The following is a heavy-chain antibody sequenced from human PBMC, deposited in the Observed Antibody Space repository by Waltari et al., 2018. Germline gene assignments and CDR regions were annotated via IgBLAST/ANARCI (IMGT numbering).Heavy chain of an antibody. CDR1: GGTFSSYA. V-gene: IGHV1-69*05. Sequence: QVQLVQSGAEVKKPGSSVKVSCKASGGTFSSYAISWVRQAPGQGLEWMGGIIPICGTANYAQKFQGRVTITTDESTSTAYMELSSLRSEDTAAYYCATQMGPDSSGGLDFDYWGQGTLVTVSS. J-gene: IGHJ4*02. D-gene: IGHD6-19*01. CDR2: IIPICGTA. CDR3: ATQMGPDSSGGLDFDY.